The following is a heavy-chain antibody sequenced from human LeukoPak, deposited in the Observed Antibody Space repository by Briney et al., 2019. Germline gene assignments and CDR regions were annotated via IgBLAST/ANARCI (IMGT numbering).Heavy chain of an antibody. D-gene: IGHD2-2*01. J-gene: IGHJ6*03. V-gene: IGHV3-20*01. CDR1: GFTFDDYG. CDR3: ARGGYCSSTSCYFGYYYYYMDV. Sequence: GGSLRLSCAASGFTFDDYGMSWVRHAPGKGLEWVSGINWNGGSTGYADSVKGRFTISRDNAKNSLYLQMNSLRAEDTALYHCARGGYCSSTSCYFGYYYYYMDVWGKGTTVTISS. CDR2: INWNGGST.